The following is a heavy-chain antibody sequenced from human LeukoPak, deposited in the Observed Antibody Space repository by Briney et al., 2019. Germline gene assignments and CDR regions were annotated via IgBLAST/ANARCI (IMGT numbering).Heavy chain of an antibody. D-gene: IGHD3-10*01. J-gene: IGHJ6*02. CDR3: ASYYGSGSTNGTDV. CDR1: VDTFTSYN. V-gene: IGHV1-46*01. CDR2: IYASGGST. Sequence: GASVRVSRKASVDTFTSYNMHWVCHTPVQGLEWMWIIYASGGSTRNAHKFHGRVTITRDTPTSTVYMELSSLRSEDTAVHYCASYYGSGSTNGTDVWGQGTTVTASS.